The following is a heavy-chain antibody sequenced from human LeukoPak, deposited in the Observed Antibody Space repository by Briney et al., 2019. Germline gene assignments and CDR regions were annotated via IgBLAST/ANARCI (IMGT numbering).Heavy chain of an antibody. CDR3: ARVLHYGDYHLCYFDY. J-gene: IGHJ4*02. V-gene: IGHV4-59*01. CDR2: IYYSGST. D-gene: IGHD4-17*01. CDR1: GGSISSYH. Sequence: SETLSLTCTVSGGSISSYHWSWIRQPPGKGLEWIGYIYYSGSTNYNPSLKSRVTISVDTSKNQFSLKLSSVTAADTAVYYCARVLHYGDYHLCYFDYWGQGTLVTVSS.